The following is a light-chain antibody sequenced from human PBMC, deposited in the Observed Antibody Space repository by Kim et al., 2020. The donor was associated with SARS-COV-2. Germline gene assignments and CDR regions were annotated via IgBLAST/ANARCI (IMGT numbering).Light chain of an antibody. J-gene: IGKJ1*01. Sequence: LSPGERATLSGRTSQSVSRYLAWYQQKLGQAPRLLIYDASNRATGIPARFSGSGSGTDFTLAISSLEPEDFAIYYCQQRSTWPWTFGQGTKVDIK. CDR2: DAS. CDR3: QQRSTWPWT. V-gene: IGKV3-11*01. CDR1: QSVSRY.